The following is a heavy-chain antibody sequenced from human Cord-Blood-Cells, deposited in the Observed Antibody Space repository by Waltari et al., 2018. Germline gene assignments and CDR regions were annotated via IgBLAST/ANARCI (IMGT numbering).Heavy chain of an antibody. CDR3: ARGLGGYSYGYFDY. CDR2: INHSGST. D-gene: IGHD5-18*01. J-gene: IGHJ4*02. CDR1: GGSFSGYY. Sequence: QVQLQQWGAGLLKPSETLSLTCAVYGGSFSGYYWSWSRQPPGKGLEWIGEINHSGSTNYNPSLKSRVTISVDTSKNQFSLKLSSVTAADTAVYYCARGLGGYSYGYFDYWGQGTLVTVSS. V-gene: IGHV4-34*01.